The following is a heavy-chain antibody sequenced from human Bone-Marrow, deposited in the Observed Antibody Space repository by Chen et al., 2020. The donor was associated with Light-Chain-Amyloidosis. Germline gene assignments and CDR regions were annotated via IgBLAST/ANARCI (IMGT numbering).Heavy chain of an antibody. D-gene: IGHD1-26*01. CDR3: ARGRGGGWGSYYD. CDR2: INHSGST. Sequence: QLQESGPGLVQPSKTLALPCTVSGVSTINSSEFYWSWIRQPPGKGLEWIGEINHSGSTNYNPSLKSRLTISVDTSKKQLSLKLSSVTAADTAVYYCARGRGGGWGSYYDWGQGTQVTVSS. J-gene: IGHJ4*02. V-gene: IGHV4-39*07. CDR1: GVSTINSSEFY.